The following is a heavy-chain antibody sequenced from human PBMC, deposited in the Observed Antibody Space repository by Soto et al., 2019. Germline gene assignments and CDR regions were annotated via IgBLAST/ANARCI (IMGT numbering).Heavy chain of an antibody. CDR1: GFTFSSYG. V-gene: IGHV3-33*01. D-gene: IGHD5-18*01. CDR3: ARVGVSPDTAMVTSLVNDYYYYGMDV. Sequence: GGSLRLSCAASGFTFSSYGMHWVRQAPGKGLEWVAVIGDDGSNKYYSDSVKGRFTISRDNSKNTLYLQMNSLGAEDTAVYYCARVGVSPDTAMVTSLVNDYYYYGMDVWGQGTTVTVSS. CDR2: IGDDGSNK. J-gene: IGHJ6*02.